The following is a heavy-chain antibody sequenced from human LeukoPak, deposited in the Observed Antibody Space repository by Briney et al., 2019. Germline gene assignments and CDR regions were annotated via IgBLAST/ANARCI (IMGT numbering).Heavy chain of an antibody. CDR1: GFTFSNYA. V-gene: IGHV3-23*01. CDR3: AKQVGDYHFYYSMDV. CDR2: ISGGGGST. Sequence: GGSLRLSCAASGFTFSNYAMTWVRQAPGKGLEWVSVISGGGGSTYYADSVKGRFTISRDNSKNTLSLQMNSLRVEDTAVYYCAKQVGDYHFYYSMDVWGTGTTVTVSS. D-gene: IGHD3-16*01. J-gene: IGHJ6*03.